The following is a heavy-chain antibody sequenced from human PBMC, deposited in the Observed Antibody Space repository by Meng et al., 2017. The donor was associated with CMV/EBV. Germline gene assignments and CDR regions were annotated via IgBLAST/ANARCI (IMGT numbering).Heavy chain of an antibody. CDR3: TTNVLRYFDWLPADC. Sequence: GGSLRLSCAASGFTFSNAWMSWVRQAPGKGLEWVGRIKSKTDGGTTDYAAPVKDRFSISRDDSKNTLYLQMNSLKTEDTTVYYCTTNVLRYFDWLPADCWGQGTLVTVSS. CDR2: IKSKTDGGTT. J-gene: IGHJ4*02. V-gene: IGHV3-15*01. D-gene: IGHD3-9*01. CDR1: GFTFSNAW.